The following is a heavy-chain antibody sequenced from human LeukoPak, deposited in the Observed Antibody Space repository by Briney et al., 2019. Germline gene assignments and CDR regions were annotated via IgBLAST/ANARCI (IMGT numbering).Heavy chain of an antibody. CDR2: FYHSGHI. CDR1: GYPNSIGHY. Sequence: SDPVSLLCGLSGYPNSIGHYLGSTGPAPGNGLEWIERFYHSGHIHHNPPLRSRDTISVDSQKHQFSLKLSAVTDADTAMYYCARNGTSSYFDYWGQGTLVTASS. D-gene: IGHD2-2*01. CDR3: ARNGTSSYFDY. V-gene: IGHV4-38-2*01. J-gene: IGHJ4*02.